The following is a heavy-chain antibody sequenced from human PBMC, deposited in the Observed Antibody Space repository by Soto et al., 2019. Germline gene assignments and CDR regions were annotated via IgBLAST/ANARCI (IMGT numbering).Heavy chain of an antibody. Sequence: ASVKVSCKASGYSFTRYGIGWARQAPGQGLEWMGWINAYNGNTNYAQNLQGRLTPTTDTSTTTAYMELRSLRSNDTAIYYCAMVDVYVTPSPQDVWGQGTTVTVSS. CDR3: AMVDVYVTPSPQDV. J-gene: IGHJ6*02. D-gene: IGHD3-16*01. CDR1: GYSFTRYG. CDR2: INAYNGNT. V-gene: IGHV1-18*01.